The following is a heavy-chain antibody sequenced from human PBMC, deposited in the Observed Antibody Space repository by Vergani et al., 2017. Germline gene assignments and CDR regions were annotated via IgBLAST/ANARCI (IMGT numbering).Heavy chain of an antibody. Sequence: QVQLVQSGAEVKKPGSSVKVSCKASGGTFSSYAISWVRQAPGQGLEWMGGIIPIFGTANYAQKFQGRVTITADESTSPAYMELSSLRSEDTAVYYCAREGLDYYYYGMDVWGQGTTVTVSS. CDR2: IIPIFGTA. CDR3: AREGLDYYYYGMDV. J-gene: IGHJ6*02. D-gene: IGHD3-16*01. V-gene: IGHV1-69*01. CDR1: GGTFSSYA.